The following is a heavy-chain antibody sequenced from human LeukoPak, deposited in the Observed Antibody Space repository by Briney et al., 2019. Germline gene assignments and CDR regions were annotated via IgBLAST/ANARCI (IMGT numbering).Heavy chain of an antibody. Sequence: GGSLRLSCAASGFTFNNYWMTWVRQAPGRGLEWVANINQNGREKYYVDSVKGRFTISRDNARNTVYLQMNSLRAEDTAVYYCVGSHGAAYWGQGTLVTVSS. CDR1: GFTFNNYW. V-gene: IGHV3-7*02. D-gene: IGHD3-10*01. CDR2: INQNGREK. CDR3: VGSHGAAY. J-gene: IGHJ4*02.